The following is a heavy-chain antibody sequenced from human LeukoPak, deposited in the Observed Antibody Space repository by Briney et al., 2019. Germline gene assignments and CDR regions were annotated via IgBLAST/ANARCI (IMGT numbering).Heavy chain of an antibody. CDR2: INPNSGGT. Sequence: ASVKVSCKASGYTFTGYYMHWVRQAPGQGLEWMGRINPNSGGTNYAQKFQGRVTMTRDTSISTAYMELSRLRSDDTAVYYCARNGYYYDSSGYSAVDYGGQGTLVTVSS. D-gene: IGHD3-22*01. CDR1: GYTFTGYY. CDR3: ARNGYYYDSSGYSAVDY. V-gene: IGHV1-2*06. J-gene: IGHJ4*02.